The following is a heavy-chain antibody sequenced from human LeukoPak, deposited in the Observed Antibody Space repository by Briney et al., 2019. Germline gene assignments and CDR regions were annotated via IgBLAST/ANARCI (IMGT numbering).Heavy chain of an antibody. D-gene: IGHD5-12*01. CDR3: ANRGGGGYDSYYFDY. CDR1: GFTFSSYW. Sequence: GGSLRLSCAASGFTFSSYWMSWVRQAPGKGLEWVANIKQDGSEKYYVDSVKGRFTISRDNAKNSLYLQMNSLRAEDTAVYYCANRGGGGYDSYYFDYWGQGTLVTVSS. CDR2: IKQDGSEK. V-gene: IGHV3-7*01. J-gene: IGHJ4*02.